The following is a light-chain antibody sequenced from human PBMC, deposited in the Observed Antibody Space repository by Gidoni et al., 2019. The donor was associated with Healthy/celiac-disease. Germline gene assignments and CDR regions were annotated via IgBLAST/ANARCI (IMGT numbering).Light chain of an antibody. V-gene: IGLV1-44*01. Sequence: SVLTQPPSASGTPGQRVTISCSGSSANIGSNTVNWYQQLPGTAPKLLLYRNNQRPSGVPDRFSGSKSGTSSSLAISGLQAEDEAYYYCAAWDDSLNGWVFGGGTKLTVL. CDR3: AAWDDSLNGWV. CDR1: SANIGSNT. CDR2: RNN. J-gene: IGLJ3*02.